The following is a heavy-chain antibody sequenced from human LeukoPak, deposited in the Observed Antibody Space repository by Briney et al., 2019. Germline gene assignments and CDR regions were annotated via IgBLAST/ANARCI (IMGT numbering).Heavy chain of an antibody. D-gene: IGHD3-3*02. CDR3: ARGIAFFD. CDR2: INHSGST. V-gene: IGHV4-34*01. CDR1: GGSFSGYY. Sequence: SETLSLTCAVYGGSFSGYYWSWIRQPPGKGLEWIGEINHSGSTNYNPSLKSRVTISVDTSKNQFSLKLSSVTAADTAVYYCARGIAFFDWGQGTLVTVSS. J-gene: IGHJ4*02.